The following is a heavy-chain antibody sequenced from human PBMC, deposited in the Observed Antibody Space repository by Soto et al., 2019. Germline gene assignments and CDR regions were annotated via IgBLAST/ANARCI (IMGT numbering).Heavy chain of an antibody. CDR2: ISYDGSNK. J-gene: IGHJ6*01. Sequence: PVGSLRLSCASSVFTFSSYGMHCVRHSPGKWLEWVAVISYDGSNKYYADSVKGRFTISRDNSKNTLYLQMNSLRAEDTAVYYCAKLKYSYGRTDYYYGMDVWGQGTTVTVS. D-gene: IGHD5-18*01. CDR1: VFTFSSYG. V-gene: IGHV3-30*18. CDR3: AKLKYSYGRTDYYYGMDV.